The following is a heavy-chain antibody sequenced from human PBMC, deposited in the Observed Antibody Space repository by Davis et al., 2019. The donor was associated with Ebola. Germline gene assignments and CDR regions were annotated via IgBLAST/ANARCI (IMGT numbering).Heavy chain of an antibody. V-gene: IGHV3-30*18. J-gene: IGHJ4*02. Sequence: GESLKISCAAPGFTFSTYGMHWVRQAPGKGLEWVAVILYDGSNKYYADSVKGRFTISRDNSMNTLYLQMNSLTTEDTAVYYCAKGYHSLGFDYWGQGTLVTVSS. CDR2: ILYDGSNK. CDR3: AKGYHSLGFDY. CDR1: GFTFSTYG. D-gene: IGHD7-27*01.